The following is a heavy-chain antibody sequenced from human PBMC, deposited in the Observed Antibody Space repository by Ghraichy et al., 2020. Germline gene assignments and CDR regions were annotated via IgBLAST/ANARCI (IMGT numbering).Heavy chain of an antibody. V-gene: IGHV3-21*06. J-gene: IGHJ4*02. CDR3: ARDSGISARQLDY. Sequence: GGSLRLSCAASGFTFSTYSMNWVRQAPGKGLEWVSSSSSGSSYIHYADAVKGRFTISRDNAKNSLSLQMNSLRAEDTAVYYCARDSGISARQLDYWGQGTRVTVSS. CDR1: GFTFSTYS. CDR2: SSSGSSYI. D-gene: IGHD6-6*01.